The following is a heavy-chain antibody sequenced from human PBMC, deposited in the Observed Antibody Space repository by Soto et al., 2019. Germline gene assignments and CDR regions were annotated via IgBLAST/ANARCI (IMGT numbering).Heavy chain of an antibody. CDR1: RFTFSSYA. D-gene: IGHD3-3*01. CDR3: AKGPTIFGVVIIFEYYYGMDI. CDR2: ISGSGGST. Sequence: EVHLLESGGGLVQPGGSLRLSCAASRFTFSSYAMSWVRQAPGKGPEWVSAISGSGGSTYYADSVKGRFTISRDNSKNTLYLQMNSLRAEDTAIYYCAKGPTIFGVVIIFEYYYGMDIWGKGTTVTVSS. V-gene: IGHV3-23*01. J-gene: IGHJ6*04.